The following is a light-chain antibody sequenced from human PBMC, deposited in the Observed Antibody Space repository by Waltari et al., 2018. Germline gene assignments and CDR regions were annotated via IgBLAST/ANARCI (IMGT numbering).Light chain of an antibody. V-gene: IGKV3-11*01. J-gene: IGKJ5*01. Sequence: CRASQKVGIFLAWYQHKPGQAPRLIIYDVDNRATGIPPRFSGSGSGTDFTLTISRFESEDSAVYSCQQRSIWPPITFGQGTRLEIK. CDR2: DVD. CDR3: QQRSIWPPIT. CDR1: QKVGIF.